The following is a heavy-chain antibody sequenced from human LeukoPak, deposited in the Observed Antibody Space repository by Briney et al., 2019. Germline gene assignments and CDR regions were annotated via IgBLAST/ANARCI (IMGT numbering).Heavy chain of an antibody. V-gene: IGHV3-23*01. CDR2: FSGSGGST. Sequence: GGSLRLSCAASGFTFSSYATSWVRQAPGKGLEWVSVFSGSGGSTSYADSVKGRFTISRDNSKNTLYLQMNSLRAEDTAVYYCAKEHYSSSSAWFDYWGQGTLVTVSS. D-gene: IGHD6-6*01. CDR1: GFTFSSYA. J-gene: IGHJ4*02. CDR3: AKEHYSSSSAWFDY.